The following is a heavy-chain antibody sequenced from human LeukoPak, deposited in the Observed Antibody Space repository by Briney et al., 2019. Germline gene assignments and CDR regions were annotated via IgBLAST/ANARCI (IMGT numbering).Heavy chain of an antibody. J-gene: IGHJ6*02. CDR2: ISGSGGTT. V-gene: IGHV3-23*01. CDR3: AEVSGGGLYYDGMDV. D-gene: IGHD1-14*01. CDR1: GFTFNNYA. Sequence: GGSLRLSCAASGFTFNNYAMNWVRRAPGKGLEWVSVISGSGGTTYYADSVKGRFTISRDSSKNTLYLQMNSLRAEDTAVYYCAEVSGGGLYYDGMDVWGQGTTVTVSS.